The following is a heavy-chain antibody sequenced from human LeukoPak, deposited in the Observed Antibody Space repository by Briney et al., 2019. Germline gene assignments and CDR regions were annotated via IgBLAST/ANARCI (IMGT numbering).Heavy chain of an antibody. V-gene: IGHV3-49*04. CDR3: TRDPRAVTGPPDL. Sequence: GQSRRLSCTASGFTLGDYAMSWVRQAPGKGLEWVGSIRSKAYGGTTEYAASVKGRFTISRDDSKSIAYLQMNSLKTEDTAVYYCTRDPRAVTGPPDLWGQGTLVAVSS. CDR2: IRSKAYGGTT. D-gene: IGHD6-19*01. J-gene: IGHJ4*02. CDR1: GFTLGDYA.